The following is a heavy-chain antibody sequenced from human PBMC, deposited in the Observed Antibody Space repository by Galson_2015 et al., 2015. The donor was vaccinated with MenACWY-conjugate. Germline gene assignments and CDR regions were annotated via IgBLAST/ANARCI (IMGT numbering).Heavy chain of an antibody. D-gene: IGHD2-15*01. V-gene: IGHV3-7*03. J-gene: IGHJ4*02. Sequence: SLRLSCAASGFTFSSHWMSWVRQAPGKGLEWAANIKQDGSDKYYVDSVKGRFTISRDNAKNSLYLQMNSLRAEDTAIYYCARWAYCSGGSCHRYDHWGQGTLVTVSS. CDR2: IKQDGSDK. CDR3: ARWAYCSGGSCHRYDH. CDR1: GFTFSSHW.